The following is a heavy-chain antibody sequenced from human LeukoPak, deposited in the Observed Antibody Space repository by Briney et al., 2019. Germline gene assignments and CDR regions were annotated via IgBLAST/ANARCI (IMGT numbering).Heavy chain of an antibody. J-gene: IGHJ5*02. V-gene: IGHV3-23*01. D-gene: IGHD3-9*01. Sequence: PGGSLRLSCAASGFTFSNYIMTWVRQAPGMGLEWVSAVSGNGGSTYYVDSVKGRFTISRDNSKNTLYLQMNDLRAEDTAVYYCAKEASSYNFLTGYTNWFDPWGQGTLVTVFS. CDR3: AKEASSYNFLTGYTNWFDP. CDR1: GFTFSNYI. CDR2: VSGNGGST.